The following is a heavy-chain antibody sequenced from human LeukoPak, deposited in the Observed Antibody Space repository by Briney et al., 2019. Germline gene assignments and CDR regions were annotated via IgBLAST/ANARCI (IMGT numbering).Heavy chain of an antibody. CDR2: ISAYNGNT. CDR1: GYTFTSYG. Sequence: ASVKVSCKASGYTFTSYGISWVRQAPGRGLEWMGWISAYNGNTNYAQKLQGRVTMTTDTSTSTAYMELRSLRSDDTAVYYCARDNGMVRGVIINYFDYWGQGTLVTVSS. V-gene: IGHV1-18*01. D-gene: IGHD3-10*01. J-gene: IGHJ4*02. CDR3: ARDNGMVRGVIINYFDY.